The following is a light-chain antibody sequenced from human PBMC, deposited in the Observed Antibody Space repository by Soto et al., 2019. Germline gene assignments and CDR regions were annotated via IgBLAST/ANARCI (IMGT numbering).Light chain of an antibody. CDR2: DAS. J-gene: IGKJ5*01. CDR1: QSVSSD. V-gene: IGKV3-11*01. Sequence: EIVLTQSPATLSLSPGERATLSCRASQSVSSDLAWYQQKPGQAPRLLIYDASNRATGIPARFSGSGSGTDFTLTISSLEPADFAVYYCQQRSNWPPITFGQGTRLEIK. CDR3: QQRSNWPPIT.